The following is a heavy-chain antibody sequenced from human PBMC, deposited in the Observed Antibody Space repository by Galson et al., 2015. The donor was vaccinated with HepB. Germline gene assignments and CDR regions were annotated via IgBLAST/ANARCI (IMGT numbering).Heavy chain of an antibody. CDR1: GFTFSSYS. V-gene: IGHV3-21*01. Sequence: SLRLSCAASGFTFSSYSMNWVRQAPGKGLEWVSSISSSSSYIYYADSVKGRFTISRDNAKNSLYLQMNSLRAEDTAVYYCARDGVGVRGYSGYGPRRDLNWFDPWGQGTLVTVSS. D-gene: IGHD5-12*01. CDR3: ARDGVGVRGYSGYGPRRDLNWFDP. CDR2: ISSSSSYI. J-gene: IGHJ5*02.